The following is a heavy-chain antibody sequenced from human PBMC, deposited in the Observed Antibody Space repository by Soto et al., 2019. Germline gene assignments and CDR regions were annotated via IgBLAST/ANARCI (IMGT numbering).Heavy chain of an antibody. D-gene: IGHD6-13*01. CDR1: GGSISSYY. Sequence: SETLSLTCTVSGGSISSYYLSWIRQPPGKGLEWIGYIYYSGSTNYNPSLKSRVTISVDTSKNQFSLKLSSVTAADTAVYYCARHGPIAAAGSVFDYWGQGTLVTV. CDR2: IYYSGST. J-gene: IGHJ4*02. V-gene: IGHV4-59*08. CDR3: ARHGPIAAAGSVFDY.